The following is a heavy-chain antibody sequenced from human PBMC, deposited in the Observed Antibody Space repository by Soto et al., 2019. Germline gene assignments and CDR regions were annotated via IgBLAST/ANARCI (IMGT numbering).Heavy chain of an antibody. Sequence: QVQLQESGPGLVKPSETLSLTCTVSGGSISSYYWSWIRQPPGKGLEWIGYIYYSGSTNYNPSLNIRVSITXDTPKNHFALKLSSVTAADTAVYYCATRWGGVFDIWGQGTMVTVSS. J-gene: IGHJ3*02. CDR1: GGSISSYY. CDR2: IYYSGST. D-gene: IGHD1-26*01. V-gene: IGHV4-59*08. CDR3: ATRWGGVFDI.